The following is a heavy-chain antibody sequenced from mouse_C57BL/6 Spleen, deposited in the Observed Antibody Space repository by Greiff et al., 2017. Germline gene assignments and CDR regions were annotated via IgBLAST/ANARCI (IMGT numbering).Heavy chain of an antibody. CDR2: IDPSDSYT. CDR3: ARGSTMIGRGYYYAMDY. V-gene: IGHV1-69*01. D-gene: IGHD2-4*01. Sequence: QVQLKQPGAELVMPGASVKLSCKASGYTFTSYWMHWVKQRPGQGLEWIGEIDPSDSYTNYNQKFKGKSTLTVDKSSSTAYMQLSSLTSEDSAVYYCARGSTMIGRGYYYAMDYWGQGTSVTVSS. CDR1: GYTFTSYW. J-gene: IGHJ4*01.